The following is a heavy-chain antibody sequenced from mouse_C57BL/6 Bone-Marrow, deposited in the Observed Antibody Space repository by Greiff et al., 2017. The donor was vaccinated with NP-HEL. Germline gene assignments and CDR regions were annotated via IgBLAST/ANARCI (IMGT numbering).Heavy chain of an antibody. CDR1: GYSITSGYY. Sequence: EVKLVESGPGLVKPSQSLSLPCSVTGYSITSGYYWNWIRQFPGNKLEWMGYISYDGSNNYNPSLKNRISITRDTSKNQFFLKLNSVTTEDTATYYCASDDYWYFDVWGTGTTVTVSS. V-gene: IGHV3-6*01. CDR2: ISYDGSN. J-gene: IGHJ1*03. CDR3: ASDDYWYFDV.